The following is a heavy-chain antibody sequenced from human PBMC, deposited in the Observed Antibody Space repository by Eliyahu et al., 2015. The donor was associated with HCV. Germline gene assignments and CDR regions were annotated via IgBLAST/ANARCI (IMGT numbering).Heavy chain of an antibody. CDR1: GFXFSSYG. D-gene: IGHD5-18*01. Sequence: QVQLVESGGGVVQPGRSLRLXCAASGFXFSSYGMHWVRQAPGKGLEWVAVIWYDGSNKYYADSVKGRFTISRDNSKNTLYLQMNSLRAEDTAVYYCARDGGYSYGFGYWGQGTLVTVSS. V-gene: IGHV3-33*01. CDR2: IWYDGSNK. CDR3: ARDGGYSYGFGY. J-gene: IGHJ4*02.